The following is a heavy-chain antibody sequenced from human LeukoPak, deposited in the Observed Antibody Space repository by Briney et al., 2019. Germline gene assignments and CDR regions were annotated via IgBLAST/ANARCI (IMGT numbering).Heavy chain of an antibody. CDR2: INPNSGNT. CDR1: EYTFTNYD. V-gene: IGHV1-8*01. D-gene: IGHD3-16*01. J-gene: IGHJ5*02. Sequence: ASVKVSCKASEYTFTNYDINWVRQATGQGLEWMGWINPNSGNTGYTQKFQGRVTMTRNTSLNTAFMELVSLKSEDTAIYYCARSLGTYWGKDFLNWFDPWGQGTLVTVSS. CDR3: ARSLGTYWGKDFLNWFDP.